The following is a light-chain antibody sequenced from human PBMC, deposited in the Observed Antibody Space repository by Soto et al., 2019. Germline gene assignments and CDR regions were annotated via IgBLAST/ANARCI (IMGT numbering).Light chain of an antibody. CDR2: DAS. Sequence: DIQMTQSPSTLSATAGDRVTITCRASQSISSWLAWYQQKPGKAPKLLIYDASTLESGVPSRFSGRGSETEFTLTISSLQLDDFATYYCQQYNSYSPATFGQGTKVDIK. V-gene: IGKV1-5*01. CDR1: QSISSW. CDR3: QQYNSYSPAT. J-gene: IGKJ1*01.